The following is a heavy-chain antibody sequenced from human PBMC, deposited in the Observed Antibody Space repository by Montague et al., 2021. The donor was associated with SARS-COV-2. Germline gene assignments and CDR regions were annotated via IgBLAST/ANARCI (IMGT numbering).Heavy chain of an antibody. CDR2: IYYSGST. D-gene: IGHD3-10*01. V-gene: IGHV4-39*01. Sequence: SETLSLTCTVSGGSISSSSNYWGWIRQPPGKGLEWIGSIYYSGSTYYNSSLKIRATISLDTSKNQFSLKLNSVTAADTAVYYCARLVWFGELSSENWFDPWGQGTLVTVSS. J-gene: IGHJ5*02. CDR1: GGSISSSSNY. CDR3: ARLVWFGELSSENWFDP.